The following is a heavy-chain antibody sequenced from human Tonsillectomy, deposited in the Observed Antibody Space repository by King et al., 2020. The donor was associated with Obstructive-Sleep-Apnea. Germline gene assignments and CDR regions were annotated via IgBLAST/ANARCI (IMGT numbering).Heavy chain of an antibody. J-gene: IGHJ4*02. D-gene: IGHD3-16*01. CDR2: ISYEGSQK. CDR1: GLTFRSYA. Sequence: VQLVESGGGLVQPGTSLRLSCEASGLTFRSYAMHWVRQAQGKGLDWVAVISYEGSQKYYADSVKGRFIISRDNSKKTLYLQLSSLRVEDTAVYHCARGGYDYIWGDPIFDNCGQGTLVTVSS. V-gene: IGHV3-30*04. CDR3: ARGGYDYIWGDPIFDN.